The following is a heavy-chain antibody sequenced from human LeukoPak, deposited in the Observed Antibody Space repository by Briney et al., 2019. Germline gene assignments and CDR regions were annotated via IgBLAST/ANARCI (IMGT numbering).Heavy chain of an antibody. V-gene: IGHV4-59*01. CDR3: ARDRGSGSYYRRILDY. CDR2: IYYSGST. D-gene: IGHD3-10*01. J-gene: IGHJ4*02. Sequence: SETLSLTCTVSGGSISSYYWSWIRQPPGKGLEWIGYIYYSGSTNYNPSLKSRVTISVDTSKNQFSLKLSSVTAADTAVYYCARDRGSGSYYRRILDYWGQGTLVTVSS. CDR1: GGSISSYY.